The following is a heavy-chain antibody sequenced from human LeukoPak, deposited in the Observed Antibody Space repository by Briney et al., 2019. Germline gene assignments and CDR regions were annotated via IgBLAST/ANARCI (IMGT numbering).Heavy chain of an antibody. D-gene: IGHD2-2*01. V-gene: IGHV1-8*01. J-gene: IGHJ4*02. Sequence: ASVKVSCKASGYTFTSYDINWVRQATGQGLEWMGWMNPNSGNTGYAQKFQGRVTMTRNTSISTAYMELSSLRSEDTAVYYCARDLGYCSSTSCPTRDGSGSYSVGNYFDYWGQGTLVTVSS. CDR2: MNPNSGNT. CDR3: ARDLGYCSSTSCPTRDGSGSYSVGNYFDY. CDR1: GYTFTSYD.